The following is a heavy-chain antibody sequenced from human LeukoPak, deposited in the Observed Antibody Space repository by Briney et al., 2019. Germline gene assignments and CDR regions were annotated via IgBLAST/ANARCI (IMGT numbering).Heavy chain of an antibody. J-gene: IGHJ4*02. D-gene: IGHD3-10*01. Sequence: PSETLSLTCAVYGGSFSGYYWSWIRQPPGTGLESLGEINHSGSTNFNPSLKSRVTISVDTSKNQFSLKLSSVTAADTAVYYCASRANTMVRGVASDWGQGTLVTVSS. CDR2: INHSGST. V-gene: IGHV4-34*01. CDR3: ASRANTMVRGVASD. CDR1: GGSFSGYY.